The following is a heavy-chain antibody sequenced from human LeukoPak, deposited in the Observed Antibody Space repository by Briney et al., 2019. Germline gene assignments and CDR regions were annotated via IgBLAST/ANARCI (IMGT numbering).Heavy chain of an antibody. Sequence: GGSLRLSCAASGFSFSYFAMHWVRQAPGKGLEWVALSSYDGSKKDYADSVKGRFTISRDNSKNTLVLQMSSLRTEDTAVYYCAQDTDWFAIIQYYFDLWGRGTLVTVSS. CDR1: GFSFSYFA. D-gene: IGHD3/OR15-3a*01. CDR3: AQDTDWFAIIQYYFDL. J-gene: IGHJ4*02. V-gene: IGHV3-30*15. CDR2: SSYDGSKK.